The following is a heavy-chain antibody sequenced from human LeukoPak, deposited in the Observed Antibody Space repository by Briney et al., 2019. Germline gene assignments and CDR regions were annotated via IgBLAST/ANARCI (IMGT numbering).Heavy chain of an antibody. V-gene: IGHV3-48*02. CDR2: ISSSSSTI. J-gene: IGHJ3*02. D-gene: IGHD5-18*01. Sequence: GGSLRLSCAASGFVFSNYNMHWVRQAPGKGLEWVSYISSSSSTIFYADSVKGRFTISRDNAKNSLYLQMNSLRDEDTAVYYCAREHYTVDTAMVTGAFDIWGQGTMVTVSS. CDR3: AREHYTVDTAMVTGAFDI. CDR1: GFVFSNYN.